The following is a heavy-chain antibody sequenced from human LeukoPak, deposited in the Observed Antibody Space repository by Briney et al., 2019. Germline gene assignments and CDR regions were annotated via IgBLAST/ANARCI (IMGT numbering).Heavy chain of an antibody. CDR3: ASLPLGGYYDSSGYPIGY. J-gene: IGHJ4*02. CDR1: GFTFDDYA. Sequence: GRSLRLSCAASGFTFDDYAMHWVRQAPGKGLEWVSGISWNSGSIGYADSVKGRFTISRDNAKNSLYLQMNSLRAEDTAVYYCASLPLGGYYDSSGYPIGYWGQGTLVTVSS. V-gene: IGHV3-9*01. D-gene: IGHD3-22*01. CDR2: ISWNSGSI.